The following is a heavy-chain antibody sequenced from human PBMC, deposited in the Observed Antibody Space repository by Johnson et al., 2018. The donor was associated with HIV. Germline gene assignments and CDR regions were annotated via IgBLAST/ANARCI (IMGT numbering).Heavy chain of an antibody. CDR1: GFTFSTYW. D-gene: IGHD6-19*01. CDR2: INSDGRGT. V-gene: IGHV3-74*02. J-gene: IGHJ3*02. CDR3: ASWGYSSGPAFDI. Sequence: VQLVESGGGVVQPGRSLRLSCVASGFTFSTYWMHWVRQPPGKGLVWVSRINSDGRGTSYANSVKGRFTISRDNAKNSLYLQMNSLRAEDTAVYYCASWGYSSGPAFDIWGQGTMVTVSS.